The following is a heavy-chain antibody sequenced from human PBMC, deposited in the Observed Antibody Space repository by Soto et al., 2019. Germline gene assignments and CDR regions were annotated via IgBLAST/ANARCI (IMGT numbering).Heavy chain of an antibody. D-gene: IGHD2-2*01. Sequence: QVQLVQSGAEVKKPGSSVKVSCKASGGTFSSYAISWVRQAPGQGLEWMGGIIPIFGTANYAQKFQGRVTITEDESTSTAYMELSSLRSDDTAVYYCARDRDIVLVPAAWPHNWFDPWGEGTLVTVSS. CDR3: ARDRDIVLVPAAWPHNWFDP. J-gene: IGHJ5*02. V-gene: IGHV1-69*12. CDR1: GGTFSSYA. CDR2: IIPIFGTA.